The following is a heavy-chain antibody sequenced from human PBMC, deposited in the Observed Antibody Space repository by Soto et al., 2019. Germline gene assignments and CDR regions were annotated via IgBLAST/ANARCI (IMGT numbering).Heavy chain of an antibody. D-gene: IGHD4-17*01. V-gene: IGHV1-69*04. Sequence: SVKVSCKASGGTFSSYTISWVRQAPGQGLEWMGRIIPILGIANYAQKFQGRVTITADKSTSTAYMELSSLRSEDTAVYYCAREGSFTCETTGDYYYYMDVWGKGTTVTVSS. J-gene: IGHJ6*03. CDR3: AREGSFTCETTGDYYYYMDV. CDR1: GGTFSSYT. CDR2: IIPILGIA.